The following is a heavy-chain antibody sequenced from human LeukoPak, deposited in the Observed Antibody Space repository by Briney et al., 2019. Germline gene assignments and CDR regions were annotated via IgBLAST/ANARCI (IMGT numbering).Heavy chain of an antibody. J-gene: IGHJ3*02. Sequence: GGSLRLSCAASGFTFSSYWMSWVRQAPGKGLEWVANIKQDGSEKYYVDSVKGRFTISRDNAKNSLYLQMNSLRAEDTAVYYCARIYSSGWYAFDIWGQGTMVTVSS. CDR3: ARIYSSGWYAFDI. CDR1: GFTFSSYW. V-gene: IGHV3-7*01. D-gene: IGHD6-19*01. CDR2: IKQDGSEK.